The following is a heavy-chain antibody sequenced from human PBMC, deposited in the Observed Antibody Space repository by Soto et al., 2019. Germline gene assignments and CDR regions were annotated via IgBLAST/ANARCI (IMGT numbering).Heavy chain of an antibody. J-gene: IGHJ3*02. V-gene: IGHV3-7*03. D-gene: IGHD3-22*01. Sequence: GGSLRLYCAASGFTFSSYWMSCVRQAPGKGLEWVANIKQDGSEKYYVDSVKGRFTISRDNAKNSLYLQMNSLRSEDTAVYYCARLEMNDSSGYYMVDAFDIWGQGTMVTVSS. CDR1: GFTFSSYW. CDR3: ARLEMNDSSGYYMVDAFDI. CDR2: IKQDGSEK.